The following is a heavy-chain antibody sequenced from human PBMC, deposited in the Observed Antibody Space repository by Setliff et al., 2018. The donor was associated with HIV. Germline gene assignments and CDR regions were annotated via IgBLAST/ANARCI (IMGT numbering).Heavy chain of an antibody. Sequence: SETLSLTCTVSGGSISRSSYYWAWIRQSPGKGLEWIGSIYYSGSTYYNPSLKSRVTISLDTSKNQFSLKVRSVPAADTAVYYCAREGDYADFDYWGQGTLVTVSS. J-gene: IGHJ4*02. CDR2: IYYSGST. V-gene: IGHV4-39*07. CDR3: AREGDYADFDY. D-gene: IGHD4-17*01. CDR1: GGSISRSSYY.